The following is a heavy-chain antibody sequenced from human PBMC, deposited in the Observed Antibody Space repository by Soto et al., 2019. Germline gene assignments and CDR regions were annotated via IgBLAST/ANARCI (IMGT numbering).Heavy chain of an antibody. CDR3: ASEGVAPYYYYGMDV. V-gene: IGHV1-18*01. J-gene: IGHJ6*02. D-gene: IGHD5-12*01. CDR1: GYTFTRSG. Sequence: VASVKVSCKASGYTFTRSGISWVRQAPGQGLEWMGWISTYNGDTNYAQTFQGRVTMTTDTSTSTVHMEVRSLRSDDTAVYYCASEGVAPYYYYGMDVWGQGTPVTVSS. CDR2: ISTYNGDT.